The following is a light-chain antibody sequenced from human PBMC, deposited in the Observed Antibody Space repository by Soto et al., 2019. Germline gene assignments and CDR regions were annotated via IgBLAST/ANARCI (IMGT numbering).Light chain of an antibody. CDR3: QTWGQV. Sequence: QAVLTQAPSASASLGASVRLTCTLSRGHSNYVIAWHQQQPEKGPRYLMIGNSDGSHSKGDGIPDRFSGSSSGAERYLTISSLQSEDEADYYCQTWGQVFGGGTKLTVL. V-gene: IGLV4-69*01. CDR1: RGHSNYV. J-gene: IGLJ2*01. CDR2: GNSDGSH.